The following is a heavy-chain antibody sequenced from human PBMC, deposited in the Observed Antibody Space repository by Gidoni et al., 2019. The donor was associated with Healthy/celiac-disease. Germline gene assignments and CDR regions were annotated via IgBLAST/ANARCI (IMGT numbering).Heavy chain of an antibody. CDR3: AREVRDIVVVPAGHLWRPTYNWFDP. J-gene: IGHJ5*02. V-gene: IGHV4-4*07. D-gene: IGHD2-2*01. Sequence: QVQRQESGPGLVRPSETRSPTGTAAGAPIRSYYWTWLRQPAGKGLEWMGRIYTSGSTNYKPSLNSRVTMSVDTSKNQFYLKLSSVTAADTAVYYCAREVRDIVVVPAGHLWRPTYNWFDPWGQGTLVTVSS. CDR2: IYTSGST. CDR1: GAPIRSYY.